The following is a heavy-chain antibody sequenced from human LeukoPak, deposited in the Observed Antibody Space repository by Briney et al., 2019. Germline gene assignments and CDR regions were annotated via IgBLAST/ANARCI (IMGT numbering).Heavy chain of an antibody. CDR3: ARVVRGVVVITTNNWFDP. Sequence: PSETLSLTCTVSGGSISSYYWSWIRQPPGKGLEWIGYIYYSGSTNYNPSLKSRVTISVDTSKNQFSLKLSSVTAADTAVYYCARVVRGVVVITTNNWFDPWGQGTLVTVSS. CDR1: GGSISSYY. J-gene: IGHJ5*02. D-gene: IGHD3-22*01. V-gene: IGHV4-59*01. CDR2: IYYSGST.